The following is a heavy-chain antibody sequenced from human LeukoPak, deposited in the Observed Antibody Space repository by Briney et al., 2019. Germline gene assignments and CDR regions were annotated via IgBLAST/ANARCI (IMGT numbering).Heavy chain of an antibody. CDR1: GGTFSSYA. J-gene: IGHJ4*02. Sequence: GSSVKVSCKASGGTFSSYAISWVRQAPGQGLEWMGRIIPVLNIANYAQKFQGRVTIIADKSTSTAYMELSSLRSEDTAVYYCARGGPLGVVTHHFDFWGQGTLVTVSS. CDR3: ARGGPLGVVTHHFDF. CDR2: IIPVLNIA. V-gene: IGHV1-69*04. D-gene: IGHD3-3*01.